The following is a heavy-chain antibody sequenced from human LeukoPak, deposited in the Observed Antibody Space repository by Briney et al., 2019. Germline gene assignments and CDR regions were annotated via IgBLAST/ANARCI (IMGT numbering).Heavy chain of an antibody. J-gene: IGHJ4*02. CDR2: MNPNSGDT. CDR1: GYTFTTYD. V-gene: IGHV1-8*01. D-gene: IGHD3-22*01. Sequence: ASVKVSCKASGYTFTTYDITWVRQAPGQGLEWMGWMNPNSGDTAYAQKFQGRVATTRDTSITTAYMELSSLRSEDTAVYYCARGLGDYYDTSDYYYAVPAHWGQGTLVTVSS. CDR3: ARGLGDYYDTSDYYYAVPAH.